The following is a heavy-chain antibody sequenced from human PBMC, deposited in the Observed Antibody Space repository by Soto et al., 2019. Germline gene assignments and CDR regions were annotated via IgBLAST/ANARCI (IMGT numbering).Heavy chain of an antibody. D-gene: IGHD2-2*01. J-gene: IGHJ5*02. Sequence: SETLSLTYTVSGGSISSYYWSWIRQPPGKGLEWIGYIYYSGSTNYNPSLKSRVTISVDTSKNQFSLKLSSVTAADTAVYYCARCIVVVPAAIIWFDPWGQGTLVTVSS. CDR3: ARCIVVVPAAIIWFDP. CDR1: GGSISSYY. CDR2: IYYSGST. V-gene: IGHV4-59*12.